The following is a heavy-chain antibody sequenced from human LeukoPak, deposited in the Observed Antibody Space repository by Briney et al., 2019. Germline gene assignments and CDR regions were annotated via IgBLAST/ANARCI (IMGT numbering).Heavy chain of an antibody. CDR2: IYTGGST. J-gene: IGHJ6*04. CDR1: GGSISSNY. V-gene: IGHV4-4*09. Sequence: PSETLSLTCTVSGGSISSNYWSWIRQPPGKGLEWIGYIYTGGSTDYNPSLKSRVTISVDTSKTQFSLKLSSVTAADTAVYYCARLPTSGYYDFQMDVWGKGTTVTVSS. D-gene: IGHD3-3*01. CDR3: ARLPTSGYYDFQMDV.